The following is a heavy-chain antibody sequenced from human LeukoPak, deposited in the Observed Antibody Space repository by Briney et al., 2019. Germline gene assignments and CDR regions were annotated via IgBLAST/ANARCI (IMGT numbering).Heavy chain of an antibody. D-gene: IGHD3-10*01. V-gene: IGHV3-33*01. J-gene: IGHJ4*02. CDR3: AREDGSRGFDY. CDR2: IWYDGSNK. Sequence: GGSLRLSCAASGFTFSSYGMHWVRQAPGKGLEWVAVIWYDGSNKYYADSVKGRFTISRDNSKNTLYLQMNSLRAEDTAVYYCAREDGSRGFDYWGQGTLVTVSS. CDR1: GFTFSSYG.